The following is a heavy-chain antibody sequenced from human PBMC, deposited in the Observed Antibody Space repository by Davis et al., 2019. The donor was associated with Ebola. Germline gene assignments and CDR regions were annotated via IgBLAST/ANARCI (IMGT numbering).Heavy chain of an antibody. CDR3: ARLLGYCSGGSCYRWFDP. D-gene: IGHD2-15*01. J-gene: IGHJ5*02. V-gene: IGHV5-51*01. Sequence: GESLKISCKGSGYSFTSYWIGWVRQMPGKGLEWIGIIYPGDSDTRYSPSFQGQVTISADKSISTAYLQWSSLKASDTAMYYCARLLGYCSGGSCYRWFDPWGQGTLVTVSS. CDR2: IYPGDSDT. CDR1: GYSFTSYW.